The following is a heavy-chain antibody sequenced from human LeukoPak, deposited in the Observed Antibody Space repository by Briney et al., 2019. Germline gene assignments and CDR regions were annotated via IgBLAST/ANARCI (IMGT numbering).Heavy chain of an antibody. J-gene: IGHJ5*02. CDR1: GYTFTSYC. CDR3: ARDLYRDSLPVSWFDP. CDR2: ISDYNGNT. D-gene: IGHD4-11*01. Sequence: GASVKVSCKASGYTFTSYCISWVRQAPGQGLEWMGWISDYNGNTNYAQKLQGRVTMTTDTSTSTAYMELRSLRSDDTAVYYCARDLYRDSLPVSWFDPWGQGTLVTVSS. V-gene: IGHV1-18*01.